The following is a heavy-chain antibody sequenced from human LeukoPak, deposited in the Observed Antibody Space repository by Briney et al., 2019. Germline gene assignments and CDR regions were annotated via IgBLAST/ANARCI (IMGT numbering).Heavy chain of an antibody. V-gene: IGHV5-51*01. CDR3: ARRKSGLRSGSGKPFDY. CDR2: IYPGDSDT. Sequence: GESLKISCKGSGYSFTSYWIGWVRQMPGKGLEWMGIIYPGDSDTRYSPSFQGQVTISADKSISTAYLQWSSLKASDTAMYYCARRKSGLRSGSGKPFDYWGQGTLVTVSS. J-gene: IGHJ4*02. CDR1: GYSFTSYW. D-gene: IGHD3-3*01.